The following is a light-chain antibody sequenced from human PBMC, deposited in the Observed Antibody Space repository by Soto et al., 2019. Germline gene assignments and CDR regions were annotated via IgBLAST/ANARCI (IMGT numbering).Light chain of an antibody. Sequence: EVVMTQSPATLSVSPGERATLSCRASQSVSINLAWFQQKPGQAPRLLIYHASNRATGIPARFSGSGSGTEFTLTISSLQSEDCAIYYCQQYNNWWTFGQGTKVDIK. V-gene: IGKV3-15*01. J-gene: IGKJ1*01. CDR1: QSVSIN. CDR2: HAS. CDR3: QQYNNWWT.